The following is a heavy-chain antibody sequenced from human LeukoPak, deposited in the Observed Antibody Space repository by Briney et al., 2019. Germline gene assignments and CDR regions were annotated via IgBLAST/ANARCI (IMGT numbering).Heavy chain of an antibody. Sequence: GASVKVSCKASGYTFISYGISWLRQAPGQGLEWMGWISSSSGKTNYAQKFQGRVTMTTDTPTSTAYMELRSLRFDDTALYYCARDHSSSSGWFDPWGQGTLVTVSS. CDR1: GYTFISYG. CDR3: ARDHSSSSGWFDP. D-gene: IGHD6-6*01. CDR2: ISSSSGKT. J-gene: IGHJ5*02. V-gene: IGHV1-18*01.